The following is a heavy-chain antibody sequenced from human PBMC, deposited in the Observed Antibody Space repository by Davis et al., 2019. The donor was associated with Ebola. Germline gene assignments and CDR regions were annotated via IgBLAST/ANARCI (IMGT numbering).Heavy chain of an antibody. V-gene: IGHV3-48*03. Sequence: GESLKISCAASGFTFSSYEMNWVRQAPGKGLEWVSYISSSGSTIYYADSVKGRFTISRDNAKNSLYLQMNSLRAEDTAVYYCARGYYDYVWGSYRHAFDIWGQGTMVTVSS. D-gene: IGHD3-16*02. CDR3: ARGYYDYVWGSYRHAFDI. J-gene: IGHJ3*02. CDR1: GFTFSSYE. CDR2: ISSSGSTI.